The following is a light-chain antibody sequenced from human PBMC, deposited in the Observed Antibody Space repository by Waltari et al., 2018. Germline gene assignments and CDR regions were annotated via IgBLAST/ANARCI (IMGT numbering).Light chain of an antibody. CDR1: QTVSRNL. CDR3: QQYGNSPYT. Sequence: EIVLTQSPGTQSLCPGDRAPIAGRASQTVSRNLLAWYQQKPGQAPRILIYGASDRATGIPDRFSGSGSGTDFSLTINIMEPEDFAVYYCQQYGNSPYTFGQGSKLEI. CDR2: GAS. J-gene: IGKJ2*01. V-gene: IGKV3-20*01.